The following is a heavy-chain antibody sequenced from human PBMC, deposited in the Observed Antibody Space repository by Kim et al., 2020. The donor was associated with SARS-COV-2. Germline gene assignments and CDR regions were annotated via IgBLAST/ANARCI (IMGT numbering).Heavy chain of an antibody. V-gene: IGHV4-39*01. J-gene: IGHJ4*02. CDR3: ARQTVVTNSYYFDY. CDR2: IYYSGST. D-gene: IGHD2-2*01. CDR1: GGSISSSSYY. Sequence: SETLSLTCTVSGGSISSSSYYWGWIRQPPGKGLEWIGSIYYSGSTYYNPSLKSRVTISVDTSKNQFSLKLSSVTAADTAVYYCARQTVVTNSYYFDYWGQGTLVTVSS.